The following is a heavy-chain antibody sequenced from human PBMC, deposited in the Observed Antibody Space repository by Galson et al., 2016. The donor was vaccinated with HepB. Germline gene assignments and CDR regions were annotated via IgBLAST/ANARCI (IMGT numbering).Heavy chain of an antibody. V-gene: IGHV4-4*02. Sequence: ETLSLTCAVSGVSISGPSWWNWVRQPPGKGLEWIGEIYHSGSTNYNPSLKSRVSMLVDESKNLFSLKLSSVTAADTAIYYCARFFYFGSGNSYYKYVMDVWGQGTTVTVPS. CDR3: ARFFYFGSGNSYYKYVMDV. J-gene: IGHJ6*02. CDR1: GVSISGPSW. CDR2: IYHSGST. D-gene: IGHD3-10*01.